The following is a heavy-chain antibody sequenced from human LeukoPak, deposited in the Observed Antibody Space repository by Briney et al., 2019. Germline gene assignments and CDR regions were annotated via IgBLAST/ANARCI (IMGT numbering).Heavy chain of an antibody. J-gene: IGHJ3*02. V-gene: IGHV3-23*01. CDR3: ARSSSWYDFAFDI. CDR2: ITASRYDT. Sequence: GGSLRLSCAASGFTFNNYAMSWVRRAPGKGLEWVSSITASRYDTSYADSVKGRFTISRDNSKNMLFLQMNSLRAEDTAAYYCARSSSWYDFAFDIWGQGTMVTVSS. D-gene: IGHD6-13*01. CDR1: GFTFNNYA.